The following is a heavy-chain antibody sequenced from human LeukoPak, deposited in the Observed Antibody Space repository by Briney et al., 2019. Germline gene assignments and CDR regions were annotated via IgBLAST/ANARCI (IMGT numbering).Heavy chain of an antibody. CDR3: ARGPRSGSYSYYDYMDV. D-gene: IGHD1-26*01. CDR2: INPNSGGT. CDR1: GYTFTGYY. V-gene: IGHV1-2*02. J-gene: IGHJ6*03. Sequence: ASVKVSCKASGYTFTGYYIHWVRQAPGQGLEWMGWINPNSGGTNYAQKFQGRVTMTRDTSISTAYMELSRLRSGDTAVYYCARGPRSGSYSYYDYMDVLCKGTTVTVSS.